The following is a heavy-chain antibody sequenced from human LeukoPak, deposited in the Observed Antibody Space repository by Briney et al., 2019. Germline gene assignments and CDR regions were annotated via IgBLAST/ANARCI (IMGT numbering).Heavy chain of an antibody. CDR2: ISYDGSNK. Sequence: GGSLRLSCAASGFTFSSYAMHWVRQAPGKGLEWVAVISYDGSNKYYADSVEGRFTISRDNSKNSLYLQMNSLRAEDTAVYYCARGRSQYYDFWSGSSYIDVWGKGTTVTVSS. V-gene: IGHV3-30-3*01. D-gene: IGHD3-3*01. J-gene: IGHJ6*03. CDR1: GFTFSSYA. CDR3: ARGRSQYYDFWSGSSYIDV.